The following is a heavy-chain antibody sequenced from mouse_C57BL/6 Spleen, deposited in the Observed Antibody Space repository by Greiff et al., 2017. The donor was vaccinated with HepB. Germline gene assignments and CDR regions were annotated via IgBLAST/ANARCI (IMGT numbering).Heavy chain of an antibody. CDR2: IDPSDSYT. CDR3: ARKAWFAY. Sequence: QVQLQQPGAELVKPGASVKLSCKASGYTFTSCWMQWVKQRPGQGLEWIGEIDPSDSYTNYNQKFKGKATLTVDTSSSTAYMQLSSLTSEDSAVYYCARKAWFAYWGQGTLVTVSA. V-gene: IGHV1-50*01. J-gene: IGHJ3*01. CDR1: GYTFTSCW.